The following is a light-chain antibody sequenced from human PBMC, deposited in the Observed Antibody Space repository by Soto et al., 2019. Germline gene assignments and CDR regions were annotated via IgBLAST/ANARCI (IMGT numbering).Light chain of an antibody. J-gene: IGKJ4*01. CDR3: HQYDNSPFT. CDR2: GAS. V-gene: IGKV3-20*01. Sequence: IVLTQSPGTLSLSPGERATLSCRASQSVSSSYLAWYQQKPGQAPRLLIYGASSRATGIPGRFSGSGSGTDFTLTISRLEPEDFAVYYCHQYDNSPFTFGGGTKVEIK. CDR1: QSVSSSY.